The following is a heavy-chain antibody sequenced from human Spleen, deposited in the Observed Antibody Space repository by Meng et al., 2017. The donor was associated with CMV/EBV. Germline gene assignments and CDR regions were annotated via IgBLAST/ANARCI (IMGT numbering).Heavy chain of an antibody. Sequence: FRSYAISWVRQAPGQGLEWMGGIIPIFGTANYAQKFQGRVTITTDESTSTAYMELSSLRSEDTAVYYCARSDIVVVPAANLIPNWFDPWGQGTLVTVSS. CDR2: IIPIFGTA. J-gene: IGHJ5*02. V-gene: IGHV1-69*05. CDR1: FRSYA. D-gene: IGHD2-2*01. CDR3: ARSDIVVVPAANLIPNWFDP.